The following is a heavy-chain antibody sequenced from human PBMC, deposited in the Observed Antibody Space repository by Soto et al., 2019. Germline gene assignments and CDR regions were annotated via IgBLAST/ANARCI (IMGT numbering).Heavy chain of an antibody. V-gene: IGHV4-34*01. J-gene: IGHJ5*02. CDR3: ARGVIVVVPAAMRGYSYGHNWFDP. CDR1: GGSFSGYY. CDR2: INHSGST. Sequence: PSETLSLTCAAYGGSFSGYYWSWIRQPPGKGLEWIGEINHSGSTNYNPSLKSRVTISVDTSKNQFSLKLSSVTAADTAVYYCARGVIVVVPAAMRGYSYGHNWFDPWGQGTLVTVSS. D-gene: IGHD2-2*01.